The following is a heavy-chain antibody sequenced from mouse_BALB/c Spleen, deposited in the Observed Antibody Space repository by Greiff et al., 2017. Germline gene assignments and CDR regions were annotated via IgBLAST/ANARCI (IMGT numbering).Heavy chain of an antibody. CDR2: IDTSDIYT. V-gene: IGHV1-69*01. CDR1: GYTSTDYW. Sequence: QVQLQQPGAELVMPGASVKMSCKASGYTSTDYWIHWVKQRPGQGLEWIGAIDTSDIYTNYIQKFKGKATLTVDESSSTAYMQLSSLTSEDSAVYYCARWGRGYAMDYWGQGTSVTVSS. CDR3: ARWGRGYAMDY. J-gene: IGHJ4*01.